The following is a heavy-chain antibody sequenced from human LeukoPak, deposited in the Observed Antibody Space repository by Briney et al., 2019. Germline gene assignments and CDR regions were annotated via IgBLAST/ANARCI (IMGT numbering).Heavy chain of an antibody. Sequence: SSETLSLTCTVSGGSISNYYWSWIRQPPGKGLEWIGYIYYSGSTNYNPSLKSRITISVGTSKNQFSLKLSSVTAADTAVYYCASRASSGYPYYFDYWGQGTLVTVSS. CDR2: IYYSGST. J-gene: IGHJ4*02. CDR1: GGSISNYY. V-gene: IGHV4-59*01. D-gene: IGHD3-22*01. CDR3: ASRASSGYPYYFDY.